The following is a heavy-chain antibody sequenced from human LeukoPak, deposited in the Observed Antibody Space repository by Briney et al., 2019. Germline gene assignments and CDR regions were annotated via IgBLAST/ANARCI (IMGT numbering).Heavy chain of an antibody. CDR2: INHRGHP. D-gene: IGHD4-23*01. CDR1: GGSFTGYH. J-gene: IGHJ4*02. CDR3: ARNPTTVVTLPYYFDF. Sequence: PAETLSLTCAVYGGSFTGYHWNWIRQSPQRWLEWIGEINHRGHPHYNPSLESRLTISVDTSKNQFSLTLRSVTAADTAVYYCARNPTTVVTLPYYFDFWGQGTPVTVSS. V-gene: IGHV4-34*01.